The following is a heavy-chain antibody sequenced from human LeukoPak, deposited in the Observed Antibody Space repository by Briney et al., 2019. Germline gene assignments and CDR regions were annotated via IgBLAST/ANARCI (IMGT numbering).Heavy chain of an antibody. CDR2: SYYSGST. CDR1: GGSISSSSYY. J-gene: IGHJ4*02. Sequence: SETLSLTCTVSGGSISSSSYYWGWIRQPPGKGLEWMGRSYYSGSTYYNPSLKSRVTISVDTSENQFSLKLSSVTAADTAVYYCARHFVGYCSSTSCSALYFDYWGQGTLVTVSS. CDR3: ARHFVGYCSSTSCSALYFDY. V-gene: IGHV4-39*01. D-gene: IGHD2-2*01.